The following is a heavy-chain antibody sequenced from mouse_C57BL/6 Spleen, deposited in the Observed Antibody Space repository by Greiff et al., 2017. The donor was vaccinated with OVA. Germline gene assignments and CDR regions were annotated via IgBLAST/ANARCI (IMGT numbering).Heavy chain of an antibody. V-gene: IGHV1-4*01. CDR1: GYTFTSYT. CDR3: ARGGLTFSFDY. Sequence: VQGVESGAELARPGASVKMSCKASGYTFTSYTMHWVKQRPGQGLEWIGYINPSSGYTKYNQKFKDKATLTADKSSSTAYMQLSSLTSEDSAVYYCARGGLTFSFDYWGQGTTLTVSS. D-gene: IGHD2-12*01. J-gene: IGHJ2*01. CDR2: INPSSGYT.